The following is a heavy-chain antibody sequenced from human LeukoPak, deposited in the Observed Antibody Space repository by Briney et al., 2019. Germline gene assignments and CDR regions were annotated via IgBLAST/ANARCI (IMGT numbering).Heavy chain of an antibody. Sequence: SGPTLVNPTQTLTLTCTFSGFSLSTRGVGVGWIRQPPGKALEWLALIYWDDDKRYSPSLKSSLTITKDTSKNQVVLTMTNMDPVDTATYYCAHRFYDFWSGYTPGYMDVWGKGTTVTVSS. CDR2: IYWDDDK. CDR3: AHRFYDFWSGYTPGYMDV. J-gene: IGHJ6*03. CDR1: GFSLSTRGVG. V-gene: IGHV2-5*02. D-gene: IGHD3-3*01.